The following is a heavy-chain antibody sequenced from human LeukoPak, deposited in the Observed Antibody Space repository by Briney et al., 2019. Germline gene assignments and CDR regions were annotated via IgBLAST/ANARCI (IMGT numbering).Heavy chain of an antibody. V-gene: IGHV1-46*01. J-gene: IGHJ4*02. CDR2: INPSGGST. Sequence: GASVKVSCKASGYTFTSYYIHWVRQAPGQGLEWMGIINPSGGSTNYAQDFQGRVTMTEDTSTDTAYMELSSLRSEDTAVYYCATDPRRITMVRGERRLLLYWGQGTLVTVSS. CDR1: GYTFTSYY. CDR3: ATDPRRITMVRGERRLLLY. D-gene: IGHD3-10*01.